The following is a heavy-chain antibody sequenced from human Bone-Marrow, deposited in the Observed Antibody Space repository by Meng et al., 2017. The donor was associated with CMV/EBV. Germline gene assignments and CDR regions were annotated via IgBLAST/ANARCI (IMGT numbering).Heavy chain of an antibody. D-gene: IGHD3-3*01. V-gene: IGHV4-4*02. J-gene: IGHJ4*02. CDR2: IYHSGST. Sequence: GSLRLSCAVSGGSISSSNWWSWVRQPPGKGLEWIGEIYHSGSTNYNPSLKSRVTISVDKSKNQFSLKLSSVTAADTAVYYCAKGEGDFWSGYYFDYWGQGTLVTVSS. CDR3: AKGEGDFWSGYYFDY. CDR1: GGSISSSNW.